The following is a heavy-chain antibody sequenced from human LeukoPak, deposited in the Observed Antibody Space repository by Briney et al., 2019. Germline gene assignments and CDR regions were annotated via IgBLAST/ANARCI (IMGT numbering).Heavy chain of an antibody. CDR3: ASDSSSSFPEYFQH. CDR2: ISGSGGST. J-gene: IGHJ1*01. CDR1: GFTFSSYA. V-gene: IGHV3-23*01. D-gene: IGHD6-6*01. Sequence: SGGSLRLSCAASGFTFSSYAMSWVRQAPGKGLEWVSAISGSGGSTYYADSVKGRFTISRDNSKNTLYLQMNSLRAEDTAVYYCASDSSSSFPEYFQHWGQGTLVTVSS.